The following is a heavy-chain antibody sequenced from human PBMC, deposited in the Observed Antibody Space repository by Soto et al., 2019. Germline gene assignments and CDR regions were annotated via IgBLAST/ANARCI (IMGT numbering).Heavy chain of an antibody. CDR3: ARDTLPALGYCSSTSCYPVYGMDV. J-gene: IGHJ6*02. CDR2: TYYRSKWYN. V-gene: IGHV6-1*01. Sequence: SQTLSLTCVISGDSVSSNSAAWTWIRQSPSRGLEWLGRTYYRSKWYNDYAVSVKSRITINPDTSKHQFSLQLTSVTPEDTAVYYCARDTLPALGYCSSTSCYPVYGMDVWGQGTTVTVSS. CDR1: GDSVSSNSAA. D-gene: IGHD2-2*01.